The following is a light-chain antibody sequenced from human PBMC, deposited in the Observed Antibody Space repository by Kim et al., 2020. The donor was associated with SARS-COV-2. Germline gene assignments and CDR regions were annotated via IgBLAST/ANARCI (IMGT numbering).Light chain of an antibody. CDR1: ALSKQS. J-gene: IGLJ3*02. Sequence: VSPVQTARITCSGDALSKQSAFWYQQKPGQAPVLVMYKGSERPPGIRERFSGSSSGTTVTLTISGVQAEDEADYYCQSADTSGTYLFGGGTKLTVL. CDR3: QSADTSGTYL. CDR2: KGS. V-gene: IGLV3-25*03.